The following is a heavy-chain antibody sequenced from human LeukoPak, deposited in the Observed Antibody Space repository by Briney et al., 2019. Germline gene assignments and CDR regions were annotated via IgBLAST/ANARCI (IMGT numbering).Heavy chain of an antibody. Sequence: TSRISWVRQAPGQGLEWMGWIGTYGGDTYYAQKFQGRITVTTDTSTSTVYMELGNLRSDDTAVYYCARDLWNFYDDSGYNRDFDSWGQGTLVTVSS. V-gene: IGHV1-18*01. CDR3: ARDLWNFYDDSGYNRDFDS. CDR2: IGTYGGDT. CDR1: TSR. D-gene: IGHD3-22*01. J-gene: IGHJ5*01.